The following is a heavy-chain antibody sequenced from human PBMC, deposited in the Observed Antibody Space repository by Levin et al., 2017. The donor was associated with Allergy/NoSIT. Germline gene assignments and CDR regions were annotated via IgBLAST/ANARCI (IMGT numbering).Heavy chain of an antibody. CDR1: GGSISSYY. D-gene: IGHD3-10*01. Sequence: SQTLSLTCTVSGGSISSYYWSWIRQPPGKGLEWIGYIYYSGSTNYNPSLKSRVTISVDTSKNQFSLKLSSVTAADTAVYYCARDRDGSGSYTGLGYYYYGMDVWGQGTTVTVSS. J-gene: IGHJ6*02. CDR3: ARDRDGSGSYTGLGYYYYGMDV. V-gene: IGHV4-59*01. CDR2: IYYSGST.